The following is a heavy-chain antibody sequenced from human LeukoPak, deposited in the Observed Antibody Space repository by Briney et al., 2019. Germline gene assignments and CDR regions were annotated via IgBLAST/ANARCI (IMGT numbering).Heavy chain of an antibody. Sequence: PSETLSLTCTVSGGSISSYYWSWIRQPPGKGLEWIGEINHSGSTNYNPSLKSRVTISVDTSKNQFSLKLSSVTAADTAVYYCARDGPSPGDSTLPYYYYGMDVWGQGTTVTVSS. J-gene: IGHJ6*02. CDR2: INHSGST. CDR3: ARDGPSPGDSTLPYYYYGMDV. V-gene: IGHV4-34*01. CDR1: GGSISSYY. D-gene: IGHD2-21*02.